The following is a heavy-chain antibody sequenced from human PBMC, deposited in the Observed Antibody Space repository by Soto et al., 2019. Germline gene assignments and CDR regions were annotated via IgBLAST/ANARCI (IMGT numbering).Heavy chain of an antibody. CDR1: GGAFSGYS. CDR2: IIPIFGTA. CDR3: AREDSDTAMVLNWFDT. D-gene: IGHD5-18*01. J-gene: IGHJ5*02. Sequence: GXSVKVSCKASGGAFSGYSSGLVRQAPGQGLECMGGIIPIFGTANYSQKFQGRVTITADESTSTAYMELSSLRSEDTAVYYCAREDSDTAMVLNWFDTWGQGTLVTVSS. V-gene: IGHV1-69*13.